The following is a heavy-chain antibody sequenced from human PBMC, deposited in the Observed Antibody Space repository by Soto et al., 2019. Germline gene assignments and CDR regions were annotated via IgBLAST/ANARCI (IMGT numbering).Heavy chain of an antibody. J-gene: IGHJ4*02. CDR2: SKSKTDGGTT. V-gene: IGHV3-15*07. CDR3: TTDAGHYDNSPTHY. CDR1: GFTFSNAC. D-gene: IGHD3-22*01. Sequence: GGSLRLSCAASGFTFSNACMNWVRQAPGKGLEWVGRSKSKTDGGTTDYAAPVKGRFTISRDDSKNTLFLQMSSLKSEDTAVYYCTTDAGHYDNSPTHYWGQGTLVTVSS.